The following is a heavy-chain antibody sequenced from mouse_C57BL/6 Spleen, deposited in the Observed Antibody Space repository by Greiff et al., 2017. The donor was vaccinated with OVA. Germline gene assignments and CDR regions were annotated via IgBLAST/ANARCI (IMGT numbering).Heavy chain of an antibody. J-gene: IGHJ2*01. CDR1: FSPFPLSS. CDR2: IYPRDGST. CDR3: ARTTYFDY. V-gene: IGHV1-85*01. Sequence: QVQLQQSGPELVKPGASVPLSFPSSFSPFPLSSLNWVKQRPGQGLEWIGWIYPRDGSTKYNEKFKGKATLTVDTSSSTAYMELHSLTSEDSAVYFCARTTYFDYWGQGTTLTVSS.